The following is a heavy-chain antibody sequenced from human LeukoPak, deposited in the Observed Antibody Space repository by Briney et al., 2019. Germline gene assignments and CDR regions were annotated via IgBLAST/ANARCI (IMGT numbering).Heavy chain of an antibody. D-gene: IGHD2-2*01. CDR3: ARPYCSTTSCYYYFDY. CDR2: INSDGSST. V-gene: IGHV3-74*01. Sequence: GGSLRLSCAASGFTFSSYWMHWVRQAPGKGLVWVSRINSDGSSTSYADSVKGRLTISRDNAKNTLYLQMNSLRAEDTAVYYCARPYCSTTSCYYYFDYWGQGTLVTVSS. J-gene: IGHJ4*02. CDR1: GFTFSSYW.